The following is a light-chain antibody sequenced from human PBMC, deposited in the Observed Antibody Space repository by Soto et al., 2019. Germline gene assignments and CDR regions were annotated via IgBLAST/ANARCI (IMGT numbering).Light chain of an antibody. V-gene: IGKV3-20*01. Sequence: EIVLTQSPGTLSLSPGERTTLSCRASQSVSSSYFAWYQQQPGQAPMLIISGASSRATGIPDRFSGSGAGTDFMLIISRLEHEVFAEYYCHQYGNSPTFGGGTKVEIK. CDR2: GAS. CDR3: HQYGNSPT. J-gene: IGKJ4*02. CDR1: QSVSSSY.